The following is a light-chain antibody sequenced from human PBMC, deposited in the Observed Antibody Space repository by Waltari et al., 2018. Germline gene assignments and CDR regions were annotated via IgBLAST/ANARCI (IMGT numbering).Light chain of an antibody. CDR3: QKYGTRPAT. CDR2: DAS. J-gene: IGKJ1*01. CDR1: QSIGRT. Sequence: IVLTQSPASLSSSPGDRATLSCRASQSIGRTLAWYQQRPGKAPRLLIYDASSKARGIPDRCSGSGSGTDFSLTSSRLEAEDFAVYYCQKYGTRPATFGQGTKVEVK. V-gene: IGKV3-20*01.